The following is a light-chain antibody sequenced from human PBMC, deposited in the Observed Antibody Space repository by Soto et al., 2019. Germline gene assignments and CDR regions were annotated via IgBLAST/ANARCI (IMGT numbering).Light chain of an antibody. Sequence: QSVLTQPRSVSGSPGQSVTISCTGTSSDVGGYNYVSWYQQHPGKAPKVMIYDVNKRPSGVPDRFSGSKSGNTASLTISGLQAEDEADYHCCSYASGPLVLFGGGTKLTVL. CDR3: CSYASGPLVL. CDR1: SSDVGGYNY. CDR2: DVN. J-gene: IGLJ3*02. V-gene: IGLV2-11*01.